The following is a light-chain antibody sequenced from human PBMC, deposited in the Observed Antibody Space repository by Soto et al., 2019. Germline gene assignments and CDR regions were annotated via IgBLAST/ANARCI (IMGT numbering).Light chain of an antibody. V-gene: IGKV3-15*01. CDR3: QQYSDYSFLS. CDR1: QSLSNN. CDR2: GTF. J-gene: IGKJ4*01. Sequence: EIVMTQSPATLSLSPGERATLSCRASQSLSNNLAWYQQKPGQAPRLLIYGTFTRATGIPARFSGSASGTEFSLTISSLQSEDFAVYYCQQYSDYSFLSFGGGTKVEIK.